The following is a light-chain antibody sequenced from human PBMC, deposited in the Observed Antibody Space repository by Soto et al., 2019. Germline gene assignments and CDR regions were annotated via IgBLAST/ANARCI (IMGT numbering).Light chain of an antibody. V-gene: IGLV2-18*01. Sequence: QSVLTQPPSVSGSPGQSVTISCTGISSDIGSYNRVSWYPPHPGTAPKLLIYEVNNRPSGLPARFSGSTSGNPASLTISGLQAEDEADYYCSLYTSISTYVFGTGTKVTVL. CDR1: SSDIGSYNR. CDR2: EVN. CDR3: SLYTSISTYV. J-gene: IGLJ1*01.